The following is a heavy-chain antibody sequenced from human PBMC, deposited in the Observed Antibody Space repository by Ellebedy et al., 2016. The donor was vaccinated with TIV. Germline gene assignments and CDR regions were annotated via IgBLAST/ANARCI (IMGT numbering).Heavy chain of an antibody. J-gene: IGHJ4*02. CDR3: ARDPGADGDIVVVPAAMGSPSDY. CDR2: ISSSSSYI. Sequence: GESLKISCAASGFTFSSYSMNWVRQAPGKGLEWVSSISSSSSYIYYADSVKGRFTISRDNAKNSLYLQMNSLRAEDTAVYYCARDPGADGDIVVVPAAMGSPSDYWGQGTLVTVSS. D-gene: IGHD2-2*01. CDR1: GFTFSSYS. V-gene: IGHV3-21*01.